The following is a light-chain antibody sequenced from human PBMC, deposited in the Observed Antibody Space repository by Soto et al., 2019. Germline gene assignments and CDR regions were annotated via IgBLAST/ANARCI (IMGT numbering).Light chain of an antibody. CDR2: DAS. CDR3: QQRSNWPRT. Sequence: EIVLTQSPATLSLSPGERATLSCRVSQSVSSYLAWYQQKPGQAPRLLIYDASNRATGIPARFSGSGSGTDFTLTISSLEPEDFAVYYCQQRSNWPRTFGQGNKVEIK. V-gene: IGKV3-11*01. J-gene: IGKJ1*01. CDR1: QSVSSY.